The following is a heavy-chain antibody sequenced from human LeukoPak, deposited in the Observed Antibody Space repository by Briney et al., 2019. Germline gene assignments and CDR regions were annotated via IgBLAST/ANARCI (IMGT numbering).Heavy chain of an antibody. CDR2: IYISGST. CDR3: ARDRPRLRGYSYGYYYYMDV. Sequence: SETLSLTCTVSGGSITSGTYYWSWIRQPAGKALEWIGRIYISGSTNYNPSLKSRVTISLDTSKNQFSLKLSSVTAADTAVYYCARDRPRLRGYSYGYYYYMDVWGKGTTVTVSS. D-gene: IGHD5-18*01. J-gene: IGHJ6*03. V-gene: IGHV4-61*02. CDR1: GGSITSGTYY.